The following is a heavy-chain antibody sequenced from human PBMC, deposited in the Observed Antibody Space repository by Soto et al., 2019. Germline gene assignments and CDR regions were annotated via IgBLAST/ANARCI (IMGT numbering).Heavy chain of an antibody. CDR2: IYYSGST. D-gene: IGHD6-6*01. CDR3: ARHLRPIAARFDY. CDR1: GGSISSSSYY. Sequence: QLQLQESGPGLVKPSETLSLTCTVSGGSISSSSYYWDWIRQPPGKGLEWIGSIYYSGSTYYNPSLKSRVTISVDTSKNQFSLKLSSVTAADTAAYYCARHLRPIAARFDYWGQGTLVTVSS. V-gene: IGHV4-39*01. J-gene: IGHJ4*02.